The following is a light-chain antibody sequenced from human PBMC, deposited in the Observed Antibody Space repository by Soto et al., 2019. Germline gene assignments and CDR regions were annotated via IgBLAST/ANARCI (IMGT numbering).Light chain of an antibody. V-gene: IGLV2-11*01. J-gene: IGLJ1*01. Sequence: QSVLTQPRSVSGSPGQSVTISCTGTSSDVGGYNYVSWYQQHPGKAPKLIIYDVSKRPSGVPDRFSGSKSGNTASLTISGLQAEDEADYHCCSYAGRSYDFGTGTKLTVL. CDR3: CSYAGRSYD. CDR2: DVS. CDR1: SSDVGGYNY.